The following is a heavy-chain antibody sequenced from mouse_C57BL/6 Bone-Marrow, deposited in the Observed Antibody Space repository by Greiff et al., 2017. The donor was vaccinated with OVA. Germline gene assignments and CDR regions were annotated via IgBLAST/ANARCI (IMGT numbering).Heavy chain of an antibody. CDR1: GFTFSSYA. Sequence: EVQLVESGGGLVKPGGSLKLSCAASGFTFSSYAMSWVRQTPEKRLEWVATISDGGSYTYYPDNVKGRFTISRDNAKNNLYLQMSHLKSEDTAMYYCARGTAQANYWYFDVWGTGTTVTVSS. D-gene: IGHD3-2*02. J-gene: IGHJ1*03. CDR2: ISDGGSYT. V-gene: IGHV5-4*01. CDR3: ARGTAQANYWYFDV.